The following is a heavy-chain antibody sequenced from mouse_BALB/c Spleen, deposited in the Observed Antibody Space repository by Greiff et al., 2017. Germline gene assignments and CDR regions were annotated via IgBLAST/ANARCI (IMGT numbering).Heavy chain of an antibody. CDR2: IWAGGST. V-gene: IGHV2-9*02. J-gene: IGHJ3*01. CDR3: ARELPLAY. Sequence: VKLKESGPGLVAPSQSLSITCTVSGFSLTSYGVHWVRQPPGKGLEWLGVIWAGGSTNYNSALMSRLSISKDNSKSQVFLKMNSLQTDDTAMYYCARELPLAYWGQGTLVTVSA. CDR1: GFSLTSYG.